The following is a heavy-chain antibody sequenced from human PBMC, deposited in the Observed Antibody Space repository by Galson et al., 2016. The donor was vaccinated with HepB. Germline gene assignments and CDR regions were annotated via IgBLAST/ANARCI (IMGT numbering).Heavy chain of an antibody. CDR3: ARGDIVGAIFDY. CDR2: ISSSSSYI. CDR1: GFTFSSYS. D-gene: IGHD1-26*01. V-gene: IGHV3-21*01. J-gene: IGHJ4*02. Sequence: SLRLSCAASGFTFSSYSMNWVRQAPGKGLEWVSSISSSSSYIYYADSEKGRFTISRDNAKNSLYLQMNSLRAEDTAVYYCARGDIVGAIFDYWGQGTLVTGSS.